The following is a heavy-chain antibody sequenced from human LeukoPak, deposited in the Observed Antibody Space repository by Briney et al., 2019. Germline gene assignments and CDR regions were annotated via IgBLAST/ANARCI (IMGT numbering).Heavy chain of an antibody. CDR2: INPSGGST. J-gene: IGHJ5*02. Sequence: ASVKVSCKASGYTFTSYYMHWVRQAPGQGLEWMGIINPSGGSTSYAQKFQGRVTMTRDMSTSTVYMELSSLRSEDTAVYYCARSWGVLNWFDPWGQGTLVTVSS. CDR1: GYTFTSYY. D-gene: IGHD1-26*01. V-gene: IGHV1-46*01. CDR3: ARSWGVLNWFDP.